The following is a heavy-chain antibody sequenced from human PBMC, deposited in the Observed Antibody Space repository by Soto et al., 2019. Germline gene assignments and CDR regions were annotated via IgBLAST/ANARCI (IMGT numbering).Heavy chain of an antibody. Sequence: PSETLSLTCTVSGGSVSSSSFYWGWIRQPPEKGLEWIGYIYYSGSTYYNPSLKSRVTISVDTSKNQFSLKLSSVTAADTAVYYCARDGDGYTNSYWGQGTLVTVSS. CDR1: GGSVSSSSFY. CDR3: ARDGDGYTNSY. D-gene: IGHD5-12*01. V-gene: IGHV4-30-4*08. CDR2: IYYSGST. J-gene: IGHJ4*02.